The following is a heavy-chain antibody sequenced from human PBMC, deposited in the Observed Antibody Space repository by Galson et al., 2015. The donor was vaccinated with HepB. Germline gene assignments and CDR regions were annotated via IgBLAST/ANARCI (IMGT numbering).Heavy chain of an antibody. CDR3: ARELWGYCSSTSCPHFDY. CDR1: GGTFSSYT. D-gene: IGHD2-2*01. V-gene: IGHV1-69*04. J-gene: IGHJ4*02. Sequence: SVKVSCKASGGTFSSYTISWVRQAPGQGLEWMGRIIPILGIANYAQKFQGRVTITADKSTSTAYMELSSLRSEDTAVYYCARELWGYCSSTSCPHFDYWGQGTLVTVSS. CDR2: IIPILGIA.